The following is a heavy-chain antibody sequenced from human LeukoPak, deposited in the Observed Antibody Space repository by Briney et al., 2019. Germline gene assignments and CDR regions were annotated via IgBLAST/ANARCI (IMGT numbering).Heavy chain of an antibody. Sequence: TSGTLSLTCAVYGGSFSGYYWSWIRQPPGKGLEWIGEINHSGSTNYNPSLKSRVTIPVDTSKNQFSLKLSSVTAADTAVYYCASGGYSYGLFDYWGQGTLVTVSS. CDR2: INHSGST. CDR1: GGSFSGYY. CDR3: ASGGYSYGLFDY. D-gene: IGHD5-18*01. V-gene: IGHV4-34*01. J-gene: IGHJ4*02.